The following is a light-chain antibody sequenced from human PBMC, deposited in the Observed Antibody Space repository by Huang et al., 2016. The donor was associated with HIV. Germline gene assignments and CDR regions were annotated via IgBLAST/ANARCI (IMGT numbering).Light chain of an antibody. CDR1: QSVLDSSNKKNY. CDR3: QQYYSTPA. V-gene: IGKV4-1*01. J-gene: IGKJ1*01. Sequence: DIVMTQSPDSLPVSLGERATINCKSSQSVLDSSNKKNYLAWYQQKPGQPPKLRLYWASVRESGVPDRFRGSGSGTEFTLTINNLQAEDVAVYYCQQYYSTPAFGQGTNVDI. CDR2: WAS.